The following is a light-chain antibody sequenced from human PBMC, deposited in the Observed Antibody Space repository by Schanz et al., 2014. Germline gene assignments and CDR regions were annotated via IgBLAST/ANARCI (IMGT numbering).Light chain of an antibody. Sequence: EIVLTQSPGTLSFSPGETATLSCRASHSISSRYLAWYQQRPGQAPRLLLYGASTRATGVPDRFSGSGSGTDFTLTIRRLEPEDFAVYYCQQYGGVPPYTFGQGTKLEIK. CDR3: QQYGGVPPYT. CDR2: GAS. CDR1: HSISSRY. V-gene: IGKV3-20*01. J-gene: IGKJ2*01.